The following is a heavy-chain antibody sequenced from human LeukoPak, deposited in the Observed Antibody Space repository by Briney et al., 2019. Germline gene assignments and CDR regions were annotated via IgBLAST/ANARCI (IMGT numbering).Heavy chain of an antibody. V-gene: IGHV1-69*13. CDR1: GGTFSSYA. J-gene: IGHJ4*02. CDR3: ARGMGDSSDWRVKVHYDY. Sequence: SVKVSCRASGGTFSSYAISWVRQAPGQGLEWMGGIIPIFGTANYAQKFQGRVTITADESTSTAYMELSSLRSEDTAVYYCARGMGDSSDWRVKVHYDYWGQGTLVTVSS. D-gene: IGHD6-19*01. CDR2: IIPIFGTA.